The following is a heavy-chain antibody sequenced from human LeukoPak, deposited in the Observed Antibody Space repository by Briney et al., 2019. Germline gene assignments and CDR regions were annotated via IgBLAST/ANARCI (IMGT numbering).Heavy chain of an antibody. Sequence: TSETLSLTCTVSGGSISSYYWSWIRQPPGKGLEWIGYIYYSGSTNYNPSLKSRVTISVDTSKNQFSLKLSSVTAADTAVYYCARFGVDYDMDVWGQGTTVTVSS. CDR3: ARFGVDYDMDV. J-gene: IGHJ6*02. D-gene: IGHD3-16*01. V-gene: IGHV4-59*08. CDR2: IYYSGST. CDR1: GGSISSYY.